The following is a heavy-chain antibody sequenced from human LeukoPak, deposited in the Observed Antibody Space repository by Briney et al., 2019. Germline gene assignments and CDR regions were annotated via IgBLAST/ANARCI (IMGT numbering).Heavy chain of an antibody. D-gene: IGHD5-18*01. J-gene: IGHJ4*02. Sequence: GGSLRLSCAASGFTFSSYWMPWVRHTPGKGLVWVSRIKGDGSYADSVKGRFTISRDNAKNTLYLQMDSLRAEDTAVYYCARDGYSFGHDFDYWGQGTLVTVSS. V-gene: IGHV3-74*01. CDR3: ARDGYSFGHDFDY. CDR2: IKGDGS. CDR1: GFTFSSYW.